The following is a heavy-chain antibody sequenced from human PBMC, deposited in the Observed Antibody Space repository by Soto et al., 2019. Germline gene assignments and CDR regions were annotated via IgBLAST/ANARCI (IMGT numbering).Heavy chain of an antibody. V-gene: IGHV4-31*03. CDR2: IYYSGST. D-gene: IGHD5-12*01. CDR1: GGSISSGGYY. Sequence: SETLSLTCTVSGGSISSGGYYWSWIRQRPGKGLEWIGYIYYSGSTYYNPSLKSRVTISVDTSKNQFSLKLSSVTAADTAVYYWAREGRDGYNSLFDYWGQGTLVTVSS. CDR3: AREGRDGYNSLFDY. J-gene: IGHJ4*02.